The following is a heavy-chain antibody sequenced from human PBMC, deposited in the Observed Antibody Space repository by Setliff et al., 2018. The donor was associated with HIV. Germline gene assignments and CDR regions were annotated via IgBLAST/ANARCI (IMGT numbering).Heavy chain of an antibody. Sequence: ASVKVSCKASGYTFTGYYMHWVRQAPGQGLEWMGWINPNSGGTNYAQKFQGRVTMTRDTSISTAYMELRSLRSDDTAVYYCARDEGFDSSGYYLGTFDYWGQGTLVTVSS. CDR3: ARDEGFDSSGYYLGTFDY. CDR1: GYTFTGYY. V-gene: IGHV1-2*02. J-gene: IGHJ4*02. D-gene: IGHD3-22*01. CDR2: INPNSGGT.